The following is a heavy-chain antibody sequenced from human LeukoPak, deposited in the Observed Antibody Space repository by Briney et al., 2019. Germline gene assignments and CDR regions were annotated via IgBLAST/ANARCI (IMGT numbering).Heavy chain of an antibody. CDR3: ARVVRWAVTSNWFDP. V-gene: IGHV4-59*12. CDR2: ISNSGTT. D-gene: IGHD4-17*01. CDR1: RGSMNDNY. J-gene: IGHJ5*02. Sequence: NSSETLSLTCSVFRGSMNDNYLTWIRQAPGKGLEWIGYISNSGTTDYNPSLKSRVTMSVDTSKNEFSLKLTSVTAADTAMCYCARVVRWAVTSNWFDPWGQGTLVTVSS.